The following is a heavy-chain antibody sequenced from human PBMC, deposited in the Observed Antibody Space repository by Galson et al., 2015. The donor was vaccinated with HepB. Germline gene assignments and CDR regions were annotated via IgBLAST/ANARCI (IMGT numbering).Heavy chain of an antibody. V-gene: IGHV1-3*01. CDR3: AKVNLELELRTYHYYYYMDV. J-gene: IGHJ6*03. CDR2: INAANGDT. Sequence: SVKVSCKASGYTFISYPIHWVRQAPGQRLEWVGWINAANGDTKYSQRFQDRVSITRDTSASTVYMHLSSRTSEDTAVYYCAKVNLELELRTYHYYYYMDVWGGGTTVTVSS. CDR1: GYTFISYP. D-gene: IGHD1-7*01.